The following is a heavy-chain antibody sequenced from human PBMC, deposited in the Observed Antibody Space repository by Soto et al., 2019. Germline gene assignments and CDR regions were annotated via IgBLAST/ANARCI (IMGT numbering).Heavy chain of an antibody. V-gene: IGHV3-53*01. CDR2: IFKNGVT. CDR3: ARFDYGDYYYYGLDL. CDR1: GFSVSANY. D-gene: IGHD4-17*01. J-gene: IGHJ6*02. Sequence: PGGSLRLSCTASGFSVSANYINWVRQPPGEALNWLSVIFKNGVTHYANSVRGRFTVSRDDSKNTVFLDMDSLRAEDTAIYYCARFDYGDYYYYGLDLWGQGTTVTVS.